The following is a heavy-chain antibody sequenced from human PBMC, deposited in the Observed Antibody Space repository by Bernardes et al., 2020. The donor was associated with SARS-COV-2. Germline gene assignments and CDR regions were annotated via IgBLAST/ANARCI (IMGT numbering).Heavy chain of an antibody. V-gene: IGHV3-23*01. CDR2: INDSGGYT. CDR1: GFTFSSYA. CDR3: AKGTYCVGDCYSFGDS. J-gene: IGHJ5*01. D-gene: IGHD2-21*01. Sequence: GGSLRLSCAASGFTFSSYAMHWVRQAPGKGLEWVSLINDSGGYTQYADSVKGRFTISRDNSKKMLYLQMNSLRAEDTAVYYCAKGTYCVGDCYSFGDSWGQGTLVTVSS.